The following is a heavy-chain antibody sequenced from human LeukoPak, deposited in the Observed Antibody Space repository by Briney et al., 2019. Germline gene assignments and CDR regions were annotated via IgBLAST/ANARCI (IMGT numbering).Heavy chain of an antibody. D-gene: IGHD5-18*01. V-gene: IGHV4-39*01. Sequence: PSETLSLTCTVSGGSISSSSYYWGWIRQPPGKGLEWIGNIYYSGNTYYNPSLKSRVTISVDTSKNQFSLKLSSVTAADTAVYYCARHSTGIGYSYGLIDYWGQGTLVTVSS. CDR3: ARHSTGIGYSYGLIDY. J-gene: IGHJ4*02. CDR2: IYYSGNT. CDR1: GGSISSSSYY.